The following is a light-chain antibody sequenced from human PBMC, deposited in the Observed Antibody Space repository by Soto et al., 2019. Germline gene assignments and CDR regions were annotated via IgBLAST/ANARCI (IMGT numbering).Light chain of an antibody. CDR1: QSVSSSF. Sequence: EIVLTQSPGTLSLSPVERATLSFMASQSVSSSFLAWYQQRPGQAPRLLIYEVSNRATDIPARFSGSGSGADFTLTISSLEPGDFALYYCQQHINWPLTFGGGTKVDIK. CDR2: EVS. CDR3: QQHINWPLT. J-gene: IGKJ4*01. V-gene: IGKV3D-20*02.